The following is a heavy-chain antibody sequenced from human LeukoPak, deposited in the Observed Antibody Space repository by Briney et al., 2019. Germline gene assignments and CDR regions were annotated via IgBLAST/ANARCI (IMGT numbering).Heavy chain of an antibody. CDR2: ISGSGGST. CDR1: GFTFSSYA. J-gene: IGHJ5*02. Sequence: PGGSLRLSCAASGFTFSSYAMSWVRQAPGKGLEWVSAISGSGGSTYYADSVKGRFTISRDNSKNTLYLQMNSLRAEDTAVYYCAKLVPSDDFWSDYLGWFDPWGQGTLVTVSS. CDR3: AKLVPSDDFWSDYLGWFDP. V-gene: IGHV3-23*01. D-gene: IGHD3-3*01.